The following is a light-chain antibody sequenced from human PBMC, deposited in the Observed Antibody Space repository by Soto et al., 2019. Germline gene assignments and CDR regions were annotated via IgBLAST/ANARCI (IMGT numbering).Light chain of an antibody. V-gene: IGKV3-15*01. Sequence: IVMTQSPATLSVSPGERATLSCRASQSINSNLAWYQQKPGQTPRLLIYGASTRATGIPARFSGSGSGTDFTLTISSLQSEDFAVYYCQQYNNWWTFGQGTKVEIK. CDR1: QSINSN. CDR2: GAS. J-gene: IGKJ1*01. CDR3: QQYNNWWT.